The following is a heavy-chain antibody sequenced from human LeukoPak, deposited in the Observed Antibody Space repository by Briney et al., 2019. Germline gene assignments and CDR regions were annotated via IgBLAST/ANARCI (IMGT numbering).Heavy chain of an antibody. J-gene: IGHJ4*02. Sequence: SVKVSCKASGGTFSSYAISWVRQAPGQGLEWMGGIIPIFGTANYAQKFQGRVTITADESTSTAYMELNSLRSDDTAVYYCARGGTVTTEIDYWGQGTLVTVSS. CDR2: IIPIFGTA. CDR3: ARGGTVTTEIDY. V-gene: IGHV1-69*01. CDR1: GGTFSSYA. D-gene: IGHD4-17*01.